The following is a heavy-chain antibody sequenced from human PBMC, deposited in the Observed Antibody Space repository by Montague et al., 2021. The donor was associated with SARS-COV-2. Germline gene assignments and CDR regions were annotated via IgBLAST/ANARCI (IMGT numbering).Heavy chain of an antibody. Sequence: PALVKPTQTLTLTCTLSGFSLSTSGMCVSWIRQPPGKALEWLALIDWEYDKYYNTSLKTRLTISKDTSKNQVVLTMTNMDPVDTATYYCARNSGCYCWRGDYGMDAWGQGTTVTVTS. V-gene: IGHV2-70*01. CDR2: IDWEYDK. J-gene: IGHJ6*02. CDR3: ARNSGCYCWRGDYGMDA. CDR1: GFSLSTSGMC. D-gene: IGHD1-26*01.